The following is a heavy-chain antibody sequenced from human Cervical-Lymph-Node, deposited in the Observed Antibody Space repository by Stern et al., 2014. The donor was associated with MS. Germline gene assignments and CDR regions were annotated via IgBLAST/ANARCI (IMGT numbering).Heavy chain of an antibody. D-gene: IGHD3-10*01. CDR1: GYSFTGYF. CDR3: ARDGRSSYGSGSYYSSGY. V-gene: IGHV1-2*02. Sequence: VQLVESGAEVKKPGASVKGSCKASGYSFTGYFLHWVRQAPGQGLEWIGWINPNSGDTNYAQKFHGRVTMTRDSSSSTAYMELSSLRSDDTAVYYCARDGRSSYGSGSYYSSGYWGQGTLVTVSS. J-gene: IGHJ4*02. CDR2: INPNSGDT.